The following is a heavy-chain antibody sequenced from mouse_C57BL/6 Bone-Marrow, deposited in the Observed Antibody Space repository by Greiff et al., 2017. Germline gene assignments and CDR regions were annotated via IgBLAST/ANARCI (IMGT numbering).Heavy chain of an antibody. CDR3: VGDGYFDWDFDV. CDR2: INPNNGGT. CDR1: GYTFTDYY. J-gene: IGHJ1*03. D-gene: IGHD2-3*01. V-gene: IGHV1-26*01. Sequence: EVQLQQSGPELVKPGASVKISCKASGYTFTDYYMNWVKQSHGKSLEWIGDINPNNGGTSYNQKFKGKATLTVDKSSSTAYMELRSLTSEDSAVYYCVGDGYFDWDFDVGGTGTTVTVSS.